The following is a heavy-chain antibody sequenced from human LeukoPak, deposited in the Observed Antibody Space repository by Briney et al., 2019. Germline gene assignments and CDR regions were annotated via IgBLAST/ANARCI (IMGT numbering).Heavy chain of an antibody. CDR1: GFTFSSYG. D-gene: IGHD6-13*01. J-gene: IGHJ3*02. CDR2: ISYDGSNK. CDR3: AKDMYSSSWWSAFDI. V-gene: IGHV3-30*18. Sequence: PGGSLRLSCAASGFTFSSYGMHWVRQAPGKGLEWVAVISYDGSNKYYADSVKGRFTISRDNSKNTLYLQMNSLRAEDTAVYYCAKDMYSSSWWSAFDIWGQGTMVTVSS.